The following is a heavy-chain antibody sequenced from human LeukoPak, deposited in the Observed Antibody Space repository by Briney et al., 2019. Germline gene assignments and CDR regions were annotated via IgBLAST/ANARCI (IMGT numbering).Heavy chain of an antibody. V-gene: IGHV5-51*01. J-gene: IGHJ4*02. CDR2: IYPGDADI. CDR3: ARREGIQSSRNFDY. Sequence: GESLKISCQGSGYSFTSYWIGWVRQMPGKGLGWMGIIYPGDADIRYSPSFQGQVTISADKSISTAYLQWSSLKASVTAMYYCARREGIQSSRNFDYWGQGTLVTVSS. CDR1: GYSFTSYW. D-gene: IGHD5-18*01.